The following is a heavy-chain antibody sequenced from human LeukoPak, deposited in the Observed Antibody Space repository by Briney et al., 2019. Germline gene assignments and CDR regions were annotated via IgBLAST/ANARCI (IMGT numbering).Heavy chain of an antibody. V-gene: IGHV1-46*01. J-gene: IGHJ4*02. CDR2: INPSGGST. CDR3: ARDSSSGWESDY. D-gene: IGHD6-19*01. CDR1: GYTFTTYY. Sequence: ASVKVSCKASGYTFTTYYMHWVRQAPGQGLEWMGIINPSGGSTSYAQRFQGRVTMTRDTSTSTVYMELSSLRSEDTAVYYCARDSSSGWESDYWGQGTLVTVSS.